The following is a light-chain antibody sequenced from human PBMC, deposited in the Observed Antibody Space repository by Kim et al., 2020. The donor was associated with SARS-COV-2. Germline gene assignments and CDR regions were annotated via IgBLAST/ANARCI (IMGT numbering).Light chain of an antibody. CDR2: QDG. Sequence: SYELTQPPSVSVSPGQTASITCSGDKLGDKYACWYQQKPGQSPVLVIYQDGKRPSGIPERFSGSNSGNTATLTISGTQAMDEADYYCQAWDSSTNYVFGTGTKVTVL. V-gene: IGLV3-1*01. CDR3: QAWDSSTNYV. CDR1: KLGDKY. J-gene: IGLJ1*01.